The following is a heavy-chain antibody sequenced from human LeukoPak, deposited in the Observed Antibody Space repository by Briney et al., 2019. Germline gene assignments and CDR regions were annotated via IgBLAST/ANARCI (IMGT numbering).Heavy chain of an antibody. Sequence: SETLSLTCTVSGGSITSGSYYWGWIRQPPGKGLEWIGSIYYSGSTYYNPSLKSRVTISVDTSKNQFSLKLSSVTAADTAVYYCARGGYRRYMDVWGKGTTVTVSS. CDR1: GGSITSGSYY. V-gene: IGHV4-39*07. D-gene: IGHD6-25*01. J-gene: IGHJ6*03. CDR2: IYYSGST. CDR3: ARGGYRRYMDV.